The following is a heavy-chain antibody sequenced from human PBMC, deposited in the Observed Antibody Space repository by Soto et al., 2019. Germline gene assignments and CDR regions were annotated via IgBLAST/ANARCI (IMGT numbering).Heavy chain of an antibody. Sequence: EVQLVESGGGLVKPGGSLRLSCEASGFTLTTYTMNWVRQASGKWLEWVSSITSSSGHIYYADSVKGRFTISRDNARNSLYLQMNSLRAEDTAVYYCVRERGLSSFYGMDVWGQGTTVTVSS. J-gene: IGHJ6*02. CDR3: VRERGLSSFYGMDV. CDR1: GFTLTTYT. V-gene: IGHV3-21*02. D-gene: IGHD3-10*01. CDR2: ITSSSGHI.